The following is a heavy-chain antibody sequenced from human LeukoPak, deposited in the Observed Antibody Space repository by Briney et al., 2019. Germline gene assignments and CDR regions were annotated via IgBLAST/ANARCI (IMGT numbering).Heavy chain of an antibody. D-gene: IGHD2-15*01. V-gene: IGHV1-2*04. CDR1: GYTFTGYH. CDR3: ARKCGGGSCYDFDY. CDR2: INPNSGGT. Sequence: ASVKVSCKASGYTFTGYHKHWVRQAPGQGLEWMGWINPNSGGTNYAQKFQGWVTMTRDTSISTAYMELTRLKSDDTAVYYCARKCGGGSCYDFDYWGQGTLVTVSS. J-gene: IGHJ4*02.